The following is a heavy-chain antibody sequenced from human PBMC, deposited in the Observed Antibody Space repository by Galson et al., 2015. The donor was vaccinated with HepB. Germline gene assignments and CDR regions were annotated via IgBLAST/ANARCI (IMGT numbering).Heavy chain of an antibody. CDR1: GFTFSSYG. J-gene: IGHJ4*02. Sequence: SLRLSCAASGFTFSSYGMHWVRQAPGKGLEWVAFIRYDGSNKYYADSVKGRFTISRDNSKNTLYLQMNSLRAEDTAVYYCAKGLDSSGWNYYFDYWGQGTLVTVSS. CDR3: AKGLDSSGWNYYFDY. V-gene: IGHV3-30*02. CDR2: IRYDGSNK. D-gene: IGHD6-19*01.